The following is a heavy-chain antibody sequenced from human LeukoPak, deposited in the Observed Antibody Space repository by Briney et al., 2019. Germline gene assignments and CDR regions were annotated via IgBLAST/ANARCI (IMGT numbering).Heavy chain of an antibody. D-gene: IGHD7-27*01. CDR1: GFTFSSYG. CDR2: ISGSGGST. CDR3: AILPWGLDFDY. J-gene: IGHJ4*02. V-gene: IGHV3-23*01. Sequence: GGSLRLSCAASGFTFSSYGMHWVRQAPGKGLEWVSAISGSGGSTYYADSVKGRFTISRDNSKNTLYLQMNSLRAEDTAVYYCAILPWGLDFDYWGQGTLVTVSS.